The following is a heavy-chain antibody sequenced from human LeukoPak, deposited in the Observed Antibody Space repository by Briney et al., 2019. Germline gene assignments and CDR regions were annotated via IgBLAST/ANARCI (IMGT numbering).Heavy chain of an antibody. CDR1: GFTFSSFE. D-gene: IGHD2-15*01. Sequence: GGSLRLSCAASGFTFSSFEMNWVRQAPGKGLEWVSAISGSGGSTYYADSVKGRFTISRDNSKNTLYLQMNSLRAEDTAVYYCAKDRRRYCSGGSCYSSWFDPWGQGTLVTVSS. J-gene: IGHJ5*02. CDR2: ISGSGGST. CDR3: AKDRRRYCSGGSCYSSWFDP. V-gene: IGHV3-23*01.